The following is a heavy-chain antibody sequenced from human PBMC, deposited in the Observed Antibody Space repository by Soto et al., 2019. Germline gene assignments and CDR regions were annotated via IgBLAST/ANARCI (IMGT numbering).Heavy chain of an antibody. Sequence: ASVKVSCKASGYNFSDYYIHWVRQAPGQGLEWLGWVSPKSGGTNYAQKFKGRVTMTRDTSSNTVYMDLSGLKSDDTAVFYCAREISGGGSLNWFDPWGQGTLVTVSS. CDR2: VSPKSGGT. D-gene: IGHD2-15*01. CDR3: AREISGGGSLNWFDP. J-gene: IGHJ5*02. V-gene: IGHV1-2*02. CDR1: GYNFSDYY.